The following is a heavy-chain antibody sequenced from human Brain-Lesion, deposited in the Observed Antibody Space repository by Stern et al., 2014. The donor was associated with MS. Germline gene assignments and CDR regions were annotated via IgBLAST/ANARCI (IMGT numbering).Heavy chain of an antibody. V-gene: IGHV3-21*01. CDR1: GFNLSSYA. D-gene: IGHD2-2*01. CDR3: ASSIVVVPAAENKGFDP. Sequence: EVQLEESGGGLVKPGGSLRLSCAASGFNLSSYAMNWVRQAPGQGLEWVSSISSSSTYMYHADSVKGRFTISRDNAKNSLYLQMKSLRAEDTGVYYCASSIVVVPAAENKGFDPWGQGTLVTVSS. CDR2: ISSSSTYM. J-gene: IGHJ5*02.